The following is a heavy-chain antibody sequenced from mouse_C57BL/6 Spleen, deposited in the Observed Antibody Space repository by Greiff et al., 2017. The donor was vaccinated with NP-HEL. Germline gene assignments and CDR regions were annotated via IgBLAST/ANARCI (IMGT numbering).Heavy chain of an antibody. CDR1: GYTFTSYG. V-gene: IGHV1-81*01. J-gene: IGHJ3*01. CDR3: ATLYGNYEGAY. D-gene: IGHD2-1*01. Sequence: VQLVESGAELARPGASVKLSCKASGYTFTSYGISWVKQRTGQGLEWIGEIYPRSGNTYYNEKFKGKATLTADKSSSTAYMELRSLTSEDSAVYFCATLYGNYEGAYWGQGTLVTVSA. CDR2: IYPRSGNT.